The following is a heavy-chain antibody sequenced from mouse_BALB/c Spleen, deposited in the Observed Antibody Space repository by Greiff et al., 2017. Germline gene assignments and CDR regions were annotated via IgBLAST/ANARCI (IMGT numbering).Heavy chain of an antibody. CDR2: ISSGGGNT. D-gene: IGHD2-1*01. Sequence: EVKVVESGGGLVKPGGSLKLSCAASGFTFSSYTMSWVRQTPEKRLEWVATISSGGGNTYYPDSVKGRFTISRDNAKNTLYLQMSSLRSEDTALYYCASYGNCGFAYWGQGTLVTVSA. V-gene: IGHV5-9*03. J-gene: IGHJ3*01. CDR1: GFTFSSYT. CDR3: ASYGNCGFAY.